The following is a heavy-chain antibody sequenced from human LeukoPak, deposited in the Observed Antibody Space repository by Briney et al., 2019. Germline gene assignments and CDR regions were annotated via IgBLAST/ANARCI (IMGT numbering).Heavy chain of an antibody. CDR2: ISGSGGST. J-gene: IGHJ4*02. D-gene: IGHD3-10*01. CDR3: AKDGVWFGESPPDY. Sequence: GGSLRLSCAASGFTFDNYAMHWVRQAPGKGLEWVSAISGSGGSTYYADSVKGRFTISRDNSKNTLYLQMNSLRAEDTAVYYCAKDGVWFGESPPDYWGQGTLVTVSS. CDR1: GFTFDNYA. V-gene: IGHV3-23*01.